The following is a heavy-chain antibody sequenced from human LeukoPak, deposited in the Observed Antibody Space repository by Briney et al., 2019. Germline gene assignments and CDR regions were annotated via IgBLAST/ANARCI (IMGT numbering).Heavy chain of an antibody. CDR3: ARLPYYYDSSGYYFDY. J-gene: IGHJ4*02. Sequence: GESLKISCQASGYTFSTYYIAWVRQKPGKGLEWMGIIYPGNSDIRYNPSFQGQVTISADKSISTAHLQWSSLKASDTAMYYCARLPYYYDSSGYYFDYWGQGTLVTVSS. CDR1: GYTFSTYY. D-gene: IGHD3-22*01. V-gene: IGHV5-51*01. CDR2: IYPGNSDI.